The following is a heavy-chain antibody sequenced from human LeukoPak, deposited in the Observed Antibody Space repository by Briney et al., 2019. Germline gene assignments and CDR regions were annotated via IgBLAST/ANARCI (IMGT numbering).Heavy chain of an antibody. D-gene: IGHD3-10*01. J-gene: IGHJ4*02. CDR2: ISSSGSTI. CDR1: GFTFSSHE. CDR3: ARDLRFGELYFDY. V-gene: IGHV3-48*03. Sequence: GGSLRLSCAASGFTFSSHEVNWVRQAPGKGLEWVSYISSSGSTIYYADSVKGRFTISRDNAKNSLYLQMNSLRAEDTAVYYCARDLRFGELYFDYWGQGTLVTVSS.